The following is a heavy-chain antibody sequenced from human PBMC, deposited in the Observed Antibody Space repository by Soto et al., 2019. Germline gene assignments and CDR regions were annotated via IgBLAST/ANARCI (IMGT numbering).Heavy chain of an antibody. CDR2: IRSKVYGGTI. V-gene: IGHV3-49*03. J-gene: IGHJ6*02. CDR1: GFTFGDFA. Sequence: LRLSCSASGFTFGDFAMSWFRQAPGKGLEWVGFIRSKVYGGTIEYAASVKGRFTISRDDSKSIAYLQMNSLKTEDTAVYYCSRWGRGYDWNYYYGMDVWGQGTTVTVSS. CDR3: SRWGRGYDWNYYYGMDV. D-gene: IGHD5-12*01.